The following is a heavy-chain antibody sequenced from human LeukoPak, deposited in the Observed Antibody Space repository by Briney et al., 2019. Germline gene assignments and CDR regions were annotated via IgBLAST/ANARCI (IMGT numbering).Heavy chain of an antibody. CDR3: ARGDGYNFFDH. D-gene: IGHD5-24*01. Sequence: GGSLRLSCAASGFSVSNNYMSWVPQAPGKGLEWVSVFYVGGATYYADSVKDRFTISRDNSENTLYLQMKSLRAEDTAVYYCARGDGYNFFDHWRQGTLVTVSS. CDR1: GFSVSNNY. V-gene: IGHV3-53*01. J-gene: IGHJ4*02. CDR2: FYVGGAT.